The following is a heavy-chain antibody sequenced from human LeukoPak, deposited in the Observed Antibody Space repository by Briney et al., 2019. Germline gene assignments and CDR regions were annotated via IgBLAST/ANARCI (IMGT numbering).Heavy chain of an antibody. CDR1: GGSISSSGYF. Sequence: PSETLSLTCTVSGGSISSSGYFWGWIRQPPGKGLDWIGSIHYSGSTYYNPSLKSRVTISVDTSKNQFSLKLSSVTAADTAVYYCARSLITMVRGVTQPFDYWGQGTLVTVSS. D-gene: IGHD3-10*01. J-gene: IGHJ4*02. V-gene: IGHV4-39*01. CDR3: ARSLITMVRGVTQPFDY. CDR2: IHYSGST.